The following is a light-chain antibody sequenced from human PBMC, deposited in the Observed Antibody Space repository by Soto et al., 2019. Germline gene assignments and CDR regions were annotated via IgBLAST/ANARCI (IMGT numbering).Light chain of an antibody. CDR3: QQYDNLPFT. Sequence: DIQMTQSPSSLSASVGDRVTITCQASQDISNYLNWYQQKPGKAPKLLIYDASNLETGFPSRFSGSGSGTHFTLTISSLQPEDIATYYCQQYDNLPFTFGPGIKVDIK. CDR1: QDISNY. CDR2: DAS. J-gene: IGKJ3*01. V-gene: IGKV1-33*01.